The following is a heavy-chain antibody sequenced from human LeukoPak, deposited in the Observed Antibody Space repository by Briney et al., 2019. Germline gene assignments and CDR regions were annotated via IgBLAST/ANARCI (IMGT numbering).Heavy chain of an antibody. CDR3: ARGPSDCGGDCYGAFDV. CDR2: IYYSGST. D-gene: IGHD2-21*02. J-gene: IGHJ3*01. V-gene: IGHV4-30-4*01. CDR1: GGSISSGDYY. Sequence: SETLSLTCTVSGGSISSGDYYWSWIRQPPGKGLEWIGYIYYSGSTYYNPSLKSRVTRSVDTSKNQFSRKPSSGTAADAAAYYCARGPSDCGGDCYGAFDVWGQGTMVTVSS.